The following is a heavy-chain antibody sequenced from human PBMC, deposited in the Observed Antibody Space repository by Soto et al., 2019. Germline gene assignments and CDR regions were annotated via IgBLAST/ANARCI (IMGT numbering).Heavy chain of an antibody. CDR1: GFTFSSYG. CDR3: AYCGEYYGSPLDYGMDV. Sequence: PGGSLRLSCAASGFTFSSYGMHWARQAPGKGLEWVAVIWYDGSNKYYADSVKGRFTISRDNSKNTLYLQMNSLRAEDTAVYYCAYCGEYYGSPLDYGMDVWGQGTKVTVSS. J-gene: IGHJ6*02. CDR2: IWYDGSNK. D-gene: IGHD3-10*01. V-gene: IGHV3-33*01.